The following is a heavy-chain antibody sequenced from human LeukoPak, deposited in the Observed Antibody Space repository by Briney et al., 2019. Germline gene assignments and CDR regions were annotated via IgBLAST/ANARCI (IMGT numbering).Heavy chain of an antibody. CDR3: ARGGRYYDSSGYYAVRRQYNWFDP. J-gene: IGHJ5*02. V-gene: IGHV4-34*01. CDR1: GFTFSSYE. D-gene: IGHD3-22*01. Sequence: GSLRLSCAASGFTFSSYEMNWVRQAPGKGLEWIGEINHSGSTNYNPSLKSRVTISVDTSKNQFSLKLSSVTAADTAVYYCARGGRYYDSSGYYAVRRQYNWFDPWGQGTLVTVSS. CDR2: INHSGST.